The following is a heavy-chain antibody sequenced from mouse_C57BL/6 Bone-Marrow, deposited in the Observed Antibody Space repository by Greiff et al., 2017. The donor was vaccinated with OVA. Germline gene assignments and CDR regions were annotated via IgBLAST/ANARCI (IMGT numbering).Heavy chain of an antibody. CDR3: AIGGYGSSYPAWFAY. CDR2: IHPSDSDT. D-gene: IGHD1-1*01. CDR1: GYTFTSYW. Sequence: QVQLKQPGAELVKPGASVKVSCKASGYTFTSYWMHWVKQRPGQGLEWIGRIHPSDSDTNYNQKFKGKATLTVDKSSSTAYMQLSSLTSEDSAVYYCAIGGYGSSYPAWFAYWGQGTLVTVSA. J-gene: IGHJ3*01. V-gene: IGHV1-74*01.